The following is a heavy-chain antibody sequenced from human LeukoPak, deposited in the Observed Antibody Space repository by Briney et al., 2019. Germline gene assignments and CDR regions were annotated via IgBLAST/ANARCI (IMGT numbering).Heavy chain of an antibody. J-gene: IGHJ4*02. CDR2: ISGSGGST. Sequence: GGSLRLSCAASGFTFSSYAMSRVRQAPGKGLEWVSAISGSGGSTYYADSVKGRFTISRDNSKNTLYLQMNSLRAEDTAVYYCAKDQSRVTMVRGAYYFDYWGQGTLVTVSS. D-gene: IGHD3-10*01. CDR3: AKDQSRVTMVRGAYYFDY. V-gene: IGHV3-23*01. CDR1: GFTFSSYA.